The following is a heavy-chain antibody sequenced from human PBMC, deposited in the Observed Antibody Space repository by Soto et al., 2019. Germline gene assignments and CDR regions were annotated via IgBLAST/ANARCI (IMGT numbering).Heavy chain of an antibody. CDR1: GGTFSRYS. J-gene: IGHJ4*02. Sequence: QVQLVQSGAEVKKPGSSVRVSCKSSGGTFSRYSISWVRQAPGQGLEWMGGIIPIFGSANYAQKFQGRVTIIADESTTTAYMELCSLRSEDTAVYYCARGAEGGWSGYDPGYWCQGTLVIVSS. CDR3: ARGAEGGWSGYDPGY. V-gene: IGHV1-69*01. CDR2: IIPIFGSA. D-gene: IGHD5-12*01.